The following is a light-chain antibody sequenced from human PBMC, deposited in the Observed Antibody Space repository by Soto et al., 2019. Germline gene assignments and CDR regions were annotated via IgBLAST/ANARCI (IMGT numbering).Light chain of an antibody. Sequence: DIVMTQSPLSLTVLPGESASISCRSSQSLLHSNGHNFLDWYLQKPGQSPQLLIYLAFNRASGVPARFSGSASGTDFTLKISSVEADDVGVYYCVQTIHFPDTFGQGTKLEIK. J-gene: IGKJ2*01. CDR2: LAF. CDR3: VQTIHFPDT. CDR1: QSLLHSNGHNF. V-gene: IGKV2-28*01.